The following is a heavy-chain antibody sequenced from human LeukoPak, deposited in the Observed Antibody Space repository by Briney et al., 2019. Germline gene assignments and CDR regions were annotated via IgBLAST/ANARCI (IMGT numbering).Heavy chain of an antibody. Sequence: SETLSLTCSVSGASISSYYWSWIRQPPGKGLEWIGFIYYSGSTDYNPSLKSRVTMSVDTSKNQFSLKLSSVTAADTAVYYCATLQSSGYDYSDYWGQGILVTVSS. V-gene: IGHV4-59*08. CDR2: IYYSGST. D-gene: IGHD3-22*01. J-gene: IGHJ4*02. CDR1: GASISSYY. CDR3: ATLQSSGYDYSDY.